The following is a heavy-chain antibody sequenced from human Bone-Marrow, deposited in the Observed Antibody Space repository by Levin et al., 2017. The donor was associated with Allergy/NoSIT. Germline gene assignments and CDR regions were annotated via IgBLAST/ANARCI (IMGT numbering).Heavy chain of an antibody. Sequence: KPGESLKISCQTSGYTFSDYYIHWLRQAPGQGLEWMAWINPKTGGSDFSQKFQGRVTLTRDTSNNIAYMDLNSLRSDDAALYYCARDHLKRTYNSLLIGNYEVGTFDSWGQGTLVSVSS. CDR2: INPKTGGS. D-gene: IGHD3-9*01. J-gene: IGHJ4*02. CDR1: GYTFSDYY. CDR3: ARDHLKRTYNSLLIGNYEVGTFDS. V-gene: IGHV1-2*02.